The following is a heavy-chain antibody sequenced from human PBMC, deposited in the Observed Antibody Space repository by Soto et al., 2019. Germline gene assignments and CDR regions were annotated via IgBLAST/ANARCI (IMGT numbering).Heavy chain of an antibody. J-gene: IGHJ6*02. D-gene: IGHD2-8*01. CDR1: GGSISSYY. V-gene: IGHV4-59*01. CDR3: ARETYCTNGVCYWLHGMDV. CDR2: IYYSGST. Sequence: SETLSLTCTVSGGSISSYYWSWIRQPPGKGLEWIGYIYYSGSTNYNPSLKSRVTISVDTSKNQFSLKPSSVTAADTAVYYCARETYCTNGVCYWLHGMDVWGQGTTVTVSS.